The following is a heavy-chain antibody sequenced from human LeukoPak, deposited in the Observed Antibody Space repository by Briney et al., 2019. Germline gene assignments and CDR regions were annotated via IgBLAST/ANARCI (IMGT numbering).Heavy chain of an antibody. V-gene: IGHV3-23*01. J-gene: IGHJ3*02. CDR2: ISGGGGNT. CDR1: GFTVSSNY. Sequence: GGSQRLSCAASGFTVSSNYMSWVRQAPGKGLEWVSAISGGGGNTYYADSVKGRSTISRDNSKNTLYLQMNSLRAEDTAVYYCGKNRYSGSLSPFDIWGQGTMVTVSP. CDR3: GKNRYSGSLSPFDI. D-gene: IGHD1-26*01.